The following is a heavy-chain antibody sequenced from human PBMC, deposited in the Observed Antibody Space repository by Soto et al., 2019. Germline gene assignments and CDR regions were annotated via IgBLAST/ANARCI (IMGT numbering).Heavy chain of an antibody. Sequence: EVQLLESGGGLVQPGGSLRLSCAASGFTFSSYAMTWVRQAPGKGLEWVSVISGSGNSTYYADSVKGRFTISRDNSKNTLYLQMNSLRAGDTAVYYCAKALRIDYWGQGTLVTVSS. D-gene: IGHD3-16*01. CDR1: GFTFSSYA. CDR3: AKALRIDY. J-gene: IGHJ4*02. V-gene: IGHV3-23*01. CDR2: ISGSGNST.